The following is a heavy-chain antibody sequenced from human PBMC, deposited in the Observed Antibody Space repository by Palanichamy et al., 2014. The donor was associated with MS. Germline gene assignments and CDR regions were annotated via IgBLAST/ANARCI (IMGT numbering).Heavy chain of an antibody. V-gene: IGHV3-33*08. Sequence: QAQLVESGGGVVQPGRSVKLSCAASGFTFSSYGMHWVRQAPGKGLEWVAVIWYDGSNKYYVDSVKGRFTISKDNSKNTLYLQMNSLRAEDTAVYYCARDKGHYSSGSSYMDVWGKGTTVTVSS. D-gene: IGHD3-10*01. J-gene: IGHJ6*03. CDR1: GFTFSSYG. CDR3: ARDKGHYSSGSSYMDV. CDR2: IWYDGSNK.